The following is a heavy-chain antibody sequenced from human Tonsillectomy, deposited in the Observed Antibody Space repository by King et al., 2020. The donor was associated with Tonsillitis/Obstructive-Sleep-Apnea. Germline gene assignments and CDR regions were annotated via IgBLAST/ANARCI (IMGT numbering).Heavy chain of an antibody. CDR1: GFTFYNYA. V-gene: IGHV3-23*04. Sequence: VQLVESGGGLVQPGGSLRLSCAASGFTFYNYAMSWVRQAPGKGPEWVSAISGSGGNTYYADSVKGRFTISRDNSKNTLYLQMSSLRAEDTAVYYCANAVAGTWAPFDYLGQGTLVTVSS. CDR3: ANAVAGTWAPFDY. CDR2: ISGSGGNT. D-gene: IGHD6-19*01. J-gene: IGHJ4*02.